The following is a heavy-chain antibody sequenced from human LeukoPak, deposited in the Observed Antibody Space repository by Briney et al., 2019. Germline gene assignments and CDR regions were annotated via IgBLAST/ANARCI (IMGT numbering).Heavy chain of an antibody. Sequence: GGSLRLSCAASGFTFSSYSMNWVRQAPGKGLEWVSSISSSSSYIYYADSVKGRFTISRDNAKNSLYLQTNSLRAEDTAVYYCARGLFYYDSSGPTNWFDPWGQGTLVTVSS. V-gene: IGHV3-21*01. D-gene: IGHD3-22*01. CDR1: GFTFSSYS. CDR2: ISSSSSYI. J-gene: IGHJ5*02. CDR3: ARGLFYYDSSGPTNWFDP.